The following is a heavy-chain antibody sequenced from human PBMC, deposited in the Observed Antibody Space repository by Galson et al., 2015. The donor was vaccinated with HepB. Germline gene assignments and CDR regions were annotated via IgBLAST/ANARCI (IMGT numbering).Heavy chain of an antibody. V-gene: IGHV4-34*01. D-gene: IGHD3-16*01. CDR3: ARGGATPMIIAY. CDR1: GGSFSRYY. J-gene: IGHJ4*02. Sequence: SETLSLTCAVYGGSFSRYYWSWVRQPPGKGLEWLGEIYHNGRTNYNPSLRSRVTISVDTAKNQFFLSLRSVTAADTGIYYCARGGATPMIIAYWDQGTLVTVSS. CDR2: IYHNGRT.